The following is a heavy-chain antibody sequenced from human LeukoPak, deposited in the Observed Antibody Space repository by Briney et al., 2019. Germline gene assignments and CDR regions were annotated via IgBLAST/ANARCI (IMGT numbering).Heavy chain of an antibody. CDR3: AKDPAHYYDSSGYYSY. D-gene: IGHD3-22*01. CDR1: GFTFSSYA. CDR2: ISGSGGST. Sequence: PGGSPRLSCAASGFTFSSYAMSWVRQAPGKGLEWVSAISGSGGSTYYADSVKGRFTISRDNSKNTLYLQMNSLRAEDTAVYYCAKDPAHYYDSSGYYSYWGQGTLVTVSS. J-gene: IGHJ4*02. V-gene: IGHV3-23*01.